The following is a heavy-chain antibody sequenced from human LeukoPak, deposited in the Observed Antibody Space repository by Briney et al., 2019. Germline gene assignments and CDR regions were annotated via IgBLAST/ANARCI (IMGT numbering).Heavy chain of an antibody. D-gene: IGHD2-2*01. CDR3: ARDQWDIVVVPAAEFDY. Sequence: ASVTVSCTASGYTFTVYYMHWVRQAPGQGLEWMGWINPNSGGTNYAQKFQGRVTMTRDTSISTAYMELSRLRSDDTAVYYCARDQWDIVVVPAAEFDYWGQGTLVTVSS. V-gene: IGHV1-2*02. CDR1: GYTFTVYY. CDR2: INPNSGGT. J-gene: IGHJ4*02.